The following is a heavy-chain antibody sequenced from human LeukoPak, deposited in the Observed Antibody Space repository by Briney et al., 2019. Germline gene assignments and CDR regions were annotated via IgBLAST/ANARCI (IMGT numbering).Heavy chain of an antibody. CDR2: IRTDGGST. CDR1: GFRFSNYW. J-gene: IGHJ4*02. CDR3: ARDMETGGRAFDS. Sequence: GGSLRLSCAASGFRFSNYWIHWVRQAPAKGLVWVSRIRTDGGSTAYADFVKGRFTISRDNAKNTVYLQMNSLRADDTAVYYCARDMETGGRAFDSWGQGTLVTVS. V-gene: IGHV3-74*01. D-gene: IGHD2-8*02.